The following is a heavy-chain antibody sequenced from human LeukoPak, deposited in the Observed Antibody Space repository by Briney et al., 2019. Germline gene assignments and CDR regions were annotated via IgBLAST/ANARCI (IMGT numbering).Heavy chain of an antibody. CDR3: ARGRSPAVAGPTLDY. D-gene: IGHD6-19*01. CDR1: GGSISSYY. Sequence: KPSETLSLTCTVSGGSISSYYWSWIRQPPGKGLEWIGYIYYSGSTNYNPSLKSRVTISVDTSKNQFSLKLSSVTAADTAVYYCARGRSPAVAGPTLDYWGQGTLVTVSS. J-gene: IGHJ4*02. V-gene: IGHV4-59*08. CDR2: IYYSGST.